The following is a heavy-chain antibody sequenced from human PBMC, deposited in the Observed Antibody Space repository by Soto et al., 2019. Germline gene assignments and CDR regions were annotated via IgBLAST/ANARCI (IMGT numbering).Heavy chain of an antibody. CDR1: GFSLNTDGEG. V-gene: IGHV2-5*02. CDR3: AHSRNLITEDAQVGDFDY. J-gene: IGHJ4*02. CDR2: IYWDDDE. Sequence: QITLKESGPTPVKPTQTLTLTCSFSGFSLNTDGEGVGWVRQPPGEALEWLALIYWDDDERYSPSLKTRLTSTKDPSKNQAGLIMTNMDPVDTATYYCAHSRNLITEDAQVGDFDYWGQGTLVTVSS. D-gene: IGHD3-10*01.